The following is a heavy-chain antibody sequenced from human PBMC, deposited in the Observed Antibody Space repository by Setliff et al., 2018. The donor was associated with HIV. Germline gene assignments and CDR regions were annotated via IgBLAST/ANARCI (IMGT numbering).Heavy chain of an antibody. CDR1: GPSISNYY. J-gene: IGHJ4*02. CDR2: IYNSGYS. CDR3: ARDQPQDYDSLTGYYTGRYFDY. D-gene: IGHD3-9*01. Sequence: SETLSLTCTVSGPSISNYYWSWIRQPPGKGLEWIGYIYNSGYSNSKPSLKSRVTISLDTSKNQFSLKLTSVTAADTAVYYCARDQPQDYDSLTGYYTGRYFDYWGRGTLVTVSS. V-gene: IGHV4-59*12.